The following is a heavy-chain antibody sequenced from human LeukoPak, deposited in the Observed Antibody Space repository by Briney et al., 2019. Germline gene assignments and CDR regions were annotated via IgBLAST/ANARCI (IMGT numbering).Heavy chain of an antibody. J-gene: IGHJ4*02. CDR1: GFTVSSNY. CDR3: ARSGWFGESYFDY. V-gene: IGHV3-11*01. CDR2: ISSSGSTI. Sequence: GGSLRLSCAASGFTVSSNYMSWVRQAPGKGLEWVSYISSSGSTIYYADSVKGRFTISRDNAKNSLYLQMNSLRAEDTAVYYCARSGWFGESYFDYWGQGTLVTVSS. D-gene: IGHD3-10*01.